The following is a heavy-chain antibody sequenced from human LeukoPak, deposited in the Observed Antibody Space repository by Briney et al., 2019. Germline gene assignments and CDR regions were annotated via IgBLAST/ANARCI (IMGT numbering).Heavy chain of an antibody. V-gene: IGHV3-53*01. CDR2: IYSGGAT. CDR1: EFSVSSNY. D-gene: IGHD6-19*01. Sequence: QPGGSLRLSCAVSEFSVSSNYMNWVRQAPGKGLEWVSVIYSGGATYYADSVRGRFTISRDNSKNMVSLQMTSLGAEDTAVYYCARGRFSGPDDYWGQGTLVTVSS. J-gene: IGHJ4*02. CDR3: ARGRFSGPDDY.